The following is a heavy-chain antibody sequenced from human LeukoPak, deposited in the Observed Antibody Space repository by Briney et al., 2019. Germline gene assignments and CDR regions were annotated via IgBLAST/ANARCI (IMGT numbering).Heavy chain of an antibody. CDR1: GFRFDSFY. CDR3: ARSLIVASEDY. V-gene: IGHV3-11*04. Sequence: GGSLRLSCAASGFRFDSFYMGWIRQVPGKGLDYIALISASGAVPYYAESVKGRFTISRDNAKNSVSLQMNSLSADDTAVYYCARSLIVASEDYWGQGILVTVSS. CDR2: ISASGAVP. J-gene: IGHJ4*02. D-gene: IGHD3-22*01.